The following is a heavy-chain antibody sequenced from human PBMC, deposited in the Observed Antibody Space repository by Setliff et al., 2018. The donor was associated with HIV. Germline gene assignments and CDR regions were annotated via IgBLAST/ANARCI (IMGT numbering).Heavy chain of an antibody. Sequence: SETLSLTCAVSGGSISSSDYYWGWIRQPPEKGLEWIGSIFYNGKTIYNPSLRSRVTISVDTSKNQFSLSLTSVTAADTAVYYCARASSDIPGVDSNYFDDWGQGTLVTVSS. D-gene: IGHD2-2*01. CDR2: IFYNGKT. J-gene: IGHJ4*02. CDR3: ARASSDIPGVDSNYFDD. V-gene: IGHV4-39*07. CDR1: GGSISSSDYY.